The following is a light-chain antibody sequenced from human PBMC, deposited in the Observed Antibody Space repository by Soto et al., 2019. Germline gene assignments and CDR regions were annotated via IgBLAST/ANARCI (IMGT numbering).Light chain of an antibody. J-gene: IGLJ2*01. CDR1: NSDVGGDNH. CDR3: SSYTSRTSL. CDR2: DVS. Sequence: QSALTQSASVSGSLGQSITISCTGTNSDVGGDNHVSWYQQHPDKAPKLIIYDVSNRPSGVSNRFSGSKSGNTASLTISGLQTEDEAHYYCSSYTSRTSLFGGGTKLTVL. V-gene: IGLV2-14*03.